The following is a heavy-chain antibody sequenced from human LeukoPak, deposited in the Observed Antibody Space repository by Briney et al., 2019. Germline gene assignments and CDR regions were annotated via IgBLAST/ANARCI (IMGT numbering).Heavy chain of an antibody. J-gene: IGHJ3*02. CDR1: GFTFSSYS. CDR2: FSSIGGST. Sequence: GGSLRLSCSASGFTFSSYSMHWVRQAPGKGLEYVSGFSSIGGSTYYADSVKGRFTISRDNSKNTLYLQMSSLRAEDTAVYYCARVATMVRVPLDALDIWGQGTMVSVSS. D-gene: IGHD3-10*01. V-gene: IGHV3-64D*06. CDR3: ARVATMVRVPLDALDI.